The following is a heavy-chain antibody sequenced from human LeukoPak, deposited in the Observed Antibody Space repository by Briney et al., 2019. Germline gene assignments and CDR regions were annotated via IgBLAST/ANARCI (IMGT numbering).Heavy chain of an antibody. Sequence: GGSLRLSCAASGFTFSYAWMSWVRQAPGKGLEWVGRIKSRTDGGAIEYAAPVKGRFTISRDDSRNTLYLQINSLKTEDTAVYYCADLGNYAVGWGQGTLVTVSS. V-gene: IGHV3-15*01. J-gene: IGHJ4*02. D-gene: IGHD1-7*01. CDR1: GFTFSYAW. CDR3: ADLGNYAVG. CDR2: IKSRTDGGAI.